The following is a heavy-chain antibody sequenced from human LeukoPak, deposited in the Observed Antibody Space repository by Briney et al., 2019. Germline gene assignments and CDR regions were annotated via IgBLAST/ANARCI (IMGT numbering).Heavy chain of an antibody. V-gene: IGHV3-7*01. D-gene: IGHD6-6*01. CDR3: ARGQSTPYSSSSYYFDY. CDR2: IKQDGSEK. CDR1: GFTFSSYW. Sequence: PGGSLRLSCAASGFTFSSYWMSWVRQAPGKGLEWVANIKQDGSEKYYVDSVKGRFTISRDNAKNSLYLQMNSLRAEGTAVYYCARGQSTPYSSSSYYFDYWGQGTLVTVSS. J-gene: IGHJ4*02.